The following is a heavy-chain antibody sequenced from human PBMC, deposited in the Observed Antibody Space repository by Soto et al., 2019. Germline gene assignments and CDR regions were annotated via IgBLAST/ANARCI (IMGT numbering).Heavy chain of an antibody. CDR3: ARSLLDEYSSSWRSAYYGMDV. Sequence: ASVKVSCKASGFTFSAYYIYWVRQAPGQGLEWIGWINPNSGGTNNAQKFQGRVTMTRDTSTSRVYMELSALISPDTAVYFCARSLLDEYSSSWRSAYYGMDVWGQGTTVTVSS. CDR2: INPNSGGT. D-gene: IGHD2-2*01. V-gene: IGHV1-2*02. CDR1: GFTFSAYY. J-gene: IGHJ6*02.